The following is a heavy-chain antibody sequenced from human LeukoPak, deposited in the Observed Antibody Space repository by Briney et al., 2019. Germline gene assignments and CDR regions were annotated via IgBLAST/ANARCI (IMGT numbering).Heavy chain of an antibody. V-gene: IGHV1-69*05. CDR1: GGTFSSYA. CDR3: ATHDQSGITGPYYYYYYMDV. D-gene: IGHD1-20*01. CDR2: IIPIFGTA. Sequence: GASVKVSCKASGGTFSSYAISWVRQAPGQGLEWMGGIIPIFGTANYAQKFQGRVTITTDESTSTAYMELSSLRSEDTAVYYCATHDQSGITGPYYYYYYMDVWGKGTTVTVSS. J-gene: IGHJ6*03.